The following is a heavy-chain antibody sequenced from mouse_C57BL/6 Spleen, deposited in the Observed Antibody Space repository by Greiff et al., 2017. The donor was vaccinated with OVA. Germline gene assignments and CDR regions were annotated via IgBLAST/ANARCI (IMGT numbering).Heavy chain of an antibody. V-gene: IGHV5-6*01. CDR2: ISSGGSYT. J-gene: IGHJ3*01. CDR1: GFTFSSYG. Sequence: EVKLMESGGDLVKPGGSLKLSCAASGFTFSSYGMSWVRQTPDKRLEWVATISSGGSYTYYPDSVKGRFTISRDNAKNTLYLQMSSLKSEDTAMYYCARHGDSSFAYWGQGTLVTVSA. CDR3: ARHGDSSFAY.